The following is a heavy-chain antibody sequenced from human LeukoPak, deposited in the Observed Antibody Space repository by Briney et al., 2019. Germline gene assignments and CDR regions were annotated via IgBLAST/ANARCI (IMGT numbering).Heavy chain of an antibody. CDR1: GGSISSYY. V-gene: IGHV4-59*01. Sequence: KASETLSLTCTVSGGSISSYYWSWIRQPPGKGLEWFGYIYYRGITNYNPSLKSRVTISVDTSKNQFSLKLSSVTAADTAVCYCARVIRYYYDSSGYDAFDIWGQGTMVTVSS. D-gene: IGHD3-22*01. CDR2: IYYRGIT. J-gene: IGHJ3*02. CDR3: ARVIRYYYDSSGYDAFDI.